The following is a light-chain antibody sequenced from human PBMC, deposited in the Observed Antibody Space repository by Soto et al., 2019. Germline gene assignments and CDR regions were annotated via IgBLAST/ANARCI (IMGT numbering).Light chain of an antibody. V-gene: IGLV1-40*01. Sequence: QSVLTQPPSVSGAPGQRVTISCTGSSSSIGAGYDVHWYQQLPGTAPKLLIYGNNNRPSGVPDRFSGSKSGTSASLAITGLQAEDEADYYCSSYEGSNNFVFGTGTKVTVL. J-gene: IGLJ1*01. CDR3: SSYEGSNNFV. CDR1: SSSIGAGYD. CDR2: GNN.